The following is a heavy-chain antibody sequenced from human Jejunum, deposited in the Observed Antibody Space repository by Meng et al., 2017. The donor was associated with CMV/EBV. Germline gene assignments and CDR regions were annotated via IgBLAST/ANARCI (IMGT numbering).Heavy chain of an antibody. V-gene: IGHV1-18*01. CDR3: GRGSYFDY. CDR2: ISTYNGDT. D-gene: IGHD3-10*01. Sequence: QVQGGQAGAEVKKPGASVKVSCKASGYTFNTYGISWVRQAPGQGLEWMGWISTYNGDTNYAQNLQGRVTMTTDTSTNTVYMELRSLRSDDTAVYYCGRGSYFDYWGQGTLVTVSS. CDR1: GYTFNTYG. J-gene: IGHJ4*02.